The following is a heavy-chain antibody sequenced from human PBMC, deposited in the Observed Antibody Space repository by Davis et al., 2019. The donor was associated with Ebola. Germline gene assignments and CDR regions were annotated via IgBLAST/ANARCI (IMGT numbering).Heavy chain of an antibody. J-gene: IGHJ5*02. CDR3: ARVLGYCSGGSCYASGWFDP. CDR2: IIPIFGTA. Sequence: AASVKVSCKASGGTFSSYAISWVRQAPGQGLEWMGGIIPIFGTANCAQKFQGRVTMTTDTSTSTAYMELRSLRSDDTAVYYCARVLGYCSGGSCYASGWFDPWGQGTLVTVSS. D-gene: IGHD2-15*01. V-gene: IGHV1-69*05. CDR1: GGTFSSYA.